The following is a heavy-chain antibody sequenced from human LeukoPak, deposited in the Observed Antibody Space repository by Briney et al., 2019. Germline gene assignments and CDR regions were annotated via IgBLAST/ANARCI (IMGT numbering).Heavy chain of an antibody. J-gene: IGHJ4*02. CDR1: GFPFSSYA. D-gene: IGHD3-10*01. CDR3: AKDRGGSGSTTFDY. CDR2: ISGSGGST. V-gene: IGHV3-23*01. Sequence: GGSLRLSCAASGFPFSSYAMIWLRQAPGKPLEWVSAISGSGGSTHYADSVKGRFTIPRDNSKNTLYLQMNSLRAEDTAVYSCAKDRGGSGSTTFDYWGQGTLVTVSS.